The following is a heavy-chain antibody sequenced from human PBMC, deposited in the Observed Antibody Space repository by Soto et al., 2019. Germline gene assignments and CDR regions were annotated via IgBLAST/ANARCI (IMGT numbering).Heavy chain of an antibody. J-gene: IGHJ4*02. Sequence: GSLRLSCAASGFTFGDYAMTWVRQAPGKGLEWVSAINRHGSDKFYADSVKGRFILSRDNSKNTLYLQMNSLRAEDTAVYYCARELEVAGYYWGQGTLVTVSS. CDR3: ARELEVAGYY. CDR2: INRHGSDK. D-gene: IGHD6-19*01. V-gene: IGHV3-23*01. CDR1: GFTFGDYA.